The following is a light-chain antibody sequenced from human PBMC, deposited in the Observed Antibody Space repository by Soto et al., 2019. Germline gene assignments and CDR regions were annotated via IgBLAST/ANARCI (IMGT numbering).Light chain of an antibody. CDR2: GAS. Sequence: PATLSVSPGERATLSCRASQSVSSNLAWYQQKPGQAPRLLIYGASTRATGIPARFSASGTGTDFTLTISSLHPEDFATYYCQQSYSTPLTFGGGTKVDIK. CDR1: QSVSSN. CDR3: QQSYSTPLT. J-gene: IGKJ4*01. V-gene: IGKV3-15*01.